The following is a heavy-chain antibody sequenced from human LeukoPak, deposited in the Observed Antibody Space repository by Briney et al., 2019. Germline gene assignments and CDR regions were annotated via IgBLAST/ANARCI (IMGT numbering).Heavy chain of an antibody. V-gene: IGHV3-30*18. CDR2: ISYDGSNK. Sequence: GRSLRLSCAASGFTFSSYGMHWVRQAPGKGLEWVAVISYDGSNKYYADSVKGRFTISRDNSKNTLYLQMNSLRAEDTAVYYCAKALRVASRWYYIDYWGQGTLVTVSS. J-gene: IGHJ4*02. CDR3: AKALRVASRWYYIDY. D-gene: IGHD2-15*01. CDR1: GFTFSSYG.